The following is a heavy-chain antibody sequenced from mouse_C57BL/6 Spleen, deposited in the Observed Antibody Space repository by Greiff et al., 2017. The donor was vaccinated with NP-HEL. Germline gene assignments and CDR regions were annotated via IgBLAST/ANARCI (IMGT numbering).Heavy chain of an antibody. V-gene: IGHV1-80*01. CDR1: GYAFSSYW. CDR2: IYPGDGDT. D-gene: IGHD2-4*01. Sequence: VQLQQSGAELVKPGASVKISCKASGYAFSSYWMNWVKQRPGKGLEWIGQIYPGDGDTNYNGKFKGKATLTADKSSSTAYMQLSSLTSEDSAVYCCARLDDYDLYYFDYWGQGTTLTVSS. J-gene: IGHJ2*01. CDR3: ARLDDYDLYYFDY.